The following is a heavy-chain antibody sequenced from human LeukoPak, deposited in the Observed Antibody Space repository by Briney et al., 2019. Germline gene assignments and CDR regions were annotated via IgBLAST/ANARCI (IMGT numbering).Heavy chain of an antibody. D-gene: IGHD1-26*01. CDR2: IWYDGSNK. Sequence: GGSLRLSCAASGFTFSNYGMHWVRQAPGKGPEWVALIWYDGSNKFYADSVKGRFTISRDNSRGTLYLQMSSLRAEDTAMYYCAKDYSGSYQYFQHWGQGTLVTVSA. V-gene: IGHV3-33*06. CDR3: AKDYSGSYQYFQH. CDR1: GFTFSNYG. J-gene: IGHJ1*01.